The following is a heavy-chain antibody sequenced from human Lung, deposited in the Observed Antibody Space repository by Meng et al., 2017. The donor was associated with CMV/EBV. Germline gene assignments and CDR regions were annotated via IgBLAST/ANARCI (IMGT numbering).Heavy chain of an antibody. CDR3: ARAGAAVTTHFDF. CDR1: GYSFGIFG. Sequence: KASGYSFGIFGITWVRQAPGQGLEWVGWIGADNGNTNYAQKFQGRVTLTTDTSTRTAYMDLGGLRSDDSAVYYCARAGAAVTTHFDFWGQGTLVTVSS. J-gene: IGHJ4*02. D-gene: IGHD4-17*01. CDR2: IGADNGNT. V-gene: IGHV1-18*01.